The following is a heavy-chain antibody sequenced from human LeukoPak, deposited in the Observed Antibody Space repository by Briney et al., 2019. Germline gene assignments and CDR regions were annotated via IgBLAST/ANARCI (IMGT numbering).Heavy chain of an antibody. CDR3: ARSRGPYNYYYMDV. V-gene: IGHV1-18*01. Sequence: ASVKVSCKASGYTFTSYGISWVRQAPGQGLEWMGWISAYNGSTNYAQKLQGRVTMTTDTSTSTAYMELRSLRSDDTAVYYCARSRGPYNYYYMDVWGKGTTVTVSS. CDR1: GYTFTSYG. J-gene: IGHJ6*03. CDR2: ISAYNGST. D-gene: IGHD2-2*01.